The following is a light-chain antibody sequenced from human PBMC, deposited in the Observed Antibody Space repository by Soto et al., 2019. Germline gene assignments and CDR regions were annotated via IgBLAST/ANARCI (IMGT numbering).Light chain of an antibody. Sequence: EIVLTQSPVTLSLSPGERATLSCRASQSVTSTYLAWYQQKPGQSRRLIIYGGSTRASGLPDRFSGGGSGTDFTLTISRLEPEDSAVYYCHCQQFDSSRVYSFGQGTKLEI. J-gene: IGKJ2*03. CDR1: QSVTSTY. CDR2: GGS. CDR3: QQFDSSRVYS. V-gene: IGKV3-20*01.